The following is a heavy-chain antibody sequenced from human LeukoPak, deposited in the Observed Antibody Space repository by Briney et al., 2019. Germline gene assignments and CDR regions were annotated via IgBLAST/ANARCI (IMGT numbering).Heavy chain of an antibody. CDR3: ARVPLGTCYFDS. CDR2: ISKGGSVM. V-gene: IGHV3-48*01. Sequence: PGGSLRLSCSASGFSLNDYSVNWVRQAPGKGLEWLSYISKGGSVMYYADSVKGRFTISRDTATKSVSLQMNSLRADDTAVFYCARVPLGTCYFDSWGQGTLVTVSS. D-gene: IGHD1-7*01. J-gene: IGHJ4*02. CDR1: GFSLNDYS.